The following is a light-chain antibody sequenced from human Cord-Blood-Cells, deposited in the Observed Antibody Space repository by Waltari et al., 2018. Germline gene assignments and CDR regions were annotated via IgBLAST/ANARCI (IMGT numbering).Light chain of an antibody. J-gene: IGLJ2*01. CDR1: SSDVGGYNY. V-gene: IGLV2-14*01. CDR3: SSYTSSSTPL. Sequence: QSALTQPASVSGSPGQSITIPCTGTSSDVGGYNYVSWYQQHPGKAPTLMIYDVSKRPSGVSNRFSGSKSGNTASLTISGLQAEDEADYYCSSYTSSSTPLFGGGTKLTVL. CDR2: DVS.